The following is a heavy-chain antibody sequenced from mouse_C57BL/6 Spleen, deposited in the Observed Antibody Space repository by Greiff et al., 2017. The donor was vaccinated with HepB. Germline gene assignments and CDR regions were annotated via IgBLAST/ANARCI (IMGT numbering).Heavy chain of an antibody. CDR2: ISSGGSYT. V-gene: IGHV5-6*01. CDR3: ARHKVVALYYAMDY. CDR1: GFTFSSYG. Sequence: EVMLVESGGDLVKPGGSLKLSCAASGFTFSSYGMSWVRQTPDKRLEWVATISSGGSYTYYPDSVKGRFTISRDNAKNTLYLQMSSLKSEDTAMYYWARHKVVALYYAMDYWGQGTSVTVSS. D-gene: IGHD1-1*01. J-gene: IGHJ4*01.